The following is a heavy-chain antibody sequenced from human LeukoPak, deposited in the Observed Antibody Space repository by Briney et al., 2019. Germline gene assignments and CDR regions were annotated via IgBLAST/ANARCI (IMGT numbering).Heavy chain of an antibody. Sequence: GGSLRLSCAASGFTFSSYSMNWVRQAPGKGLEWVSSISSSSSYIYYADSVKGRFTISRGNAKNSLYLQMNSLRAEDTAVYYCARAIPYYYDSSGYYAFDIWGQGTMVTVSS. CDR1: GFTFSSYS. CDR3: ARAIPYYYDSSGYYAFDI. J-gene: IGHJ3*02. CDR2: ISSSSSYI. V-gene: IGHV3-21*01. D-gene: IGHD3-22*01.